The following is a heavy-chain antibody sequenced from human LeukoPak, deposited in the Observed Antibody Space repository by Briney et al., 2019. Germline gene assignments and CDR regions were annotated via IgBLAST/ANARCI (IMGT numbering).Heavy chain of an antibody. CDR2: INPNGGRT. CDR1: GYTFTRHS. V-gene: IGHV1-46*01. J-gene: IGHJ4*02. Sequence: GASVKVSCKTSGYTFTRHSMHWVRQAPGQGLEWMGIINPNGGRTTYAQKIQGRVTMTRDMSTGTMYMEMSSLRSEDTAVHYCARDNNGWAWDYWGQGTLVTVPS. D-gene: IGHD6-19*01. CDR3: ARDNNGWAWDY.